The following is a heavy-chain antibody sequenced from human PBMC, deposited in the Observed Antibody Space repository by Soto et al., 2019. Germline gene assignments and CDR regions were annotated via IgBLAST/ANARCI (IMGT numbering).Heavy chain of an antibody. V-gene: IGHV4-59*01. CDR3: ARGRGCGYRYAYNGFDP. D-gene: IGHD5-18*01. Sequence: SETLSLTCTVSGGSISSYYWGWIRQPPGKGLEWIGYIYYSGTTNYSPSLRSRVTISVGTSKNQFSLNLSSVTAADTAVYYCARGRGCGYRYAYNGFDPVSQGTLVTLSS. J-gene: IGHJ5*02. CDR1: GGSISSYY. CDR2: IYYSGTT.